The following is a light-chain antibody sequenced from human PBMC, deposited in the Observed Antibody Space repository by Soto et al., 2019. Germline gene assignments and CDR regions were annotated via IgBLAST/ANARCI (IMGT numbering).Light chain of an antibody. CDR1: QSISSW. CDR3: QQYNSYSYT. CDR2: KAS. J-gene: IGKJ2*01. Sequence: DIQMTQSPSTLSASVGDRVTITCRASQSISSWLAWYQQKPGKAPNLLIYKASSLESGVPSRFSGSGSGTDFTLTISSLQPDDFATYYFQQYNSYSYTFGQGNRLEIK. V-gene: IGKV1-5*03.